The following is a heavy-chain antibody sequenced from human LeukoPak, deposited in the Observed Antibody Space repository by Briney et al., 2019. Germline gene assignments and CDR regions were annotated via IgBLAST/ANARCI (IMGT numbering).Heavy chain of an antibody. CDR1: GYTFTSYA. D-gene: IGHD3-22*01. CDR3: ARAITMNIYYFDY. CDR2: INAGNGNT. V-gene: IGHV1-3*01. J-gene: IGHJ4*02. Sequence: ASVNVSCKASGYTFTSYAMHWVRQAPGQRLEWMGWINAGNGNTKYSQKFQGRVTITRDISASTAYMELSSLRSEDTAVYYCARAITMNIYYFDYWGQGTLVTVSS.